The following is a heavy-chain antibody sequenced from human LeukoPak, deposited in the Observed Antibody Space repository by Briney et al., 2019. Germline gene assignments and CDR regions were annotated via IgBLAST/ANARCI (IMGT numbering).Heavy chain of an antibody. CDR2: ISYDGSNK. CDR1: GFTFSSYG. CDR3: AKESEQPDY. D-gene: IGHD6-13*01. J-gene: IGHJ4*02. V-gene: IGHV3-30*18. Sequence: GRSLRLSCAASGFTFSSYGMHWVRQAPGKGLEWVAVISYDGSNKYYADSVKGRFTISRDNSKNTLYPQMNSLRAEDTAVYYCAKESEQPDYWGQGTLVTVSS.